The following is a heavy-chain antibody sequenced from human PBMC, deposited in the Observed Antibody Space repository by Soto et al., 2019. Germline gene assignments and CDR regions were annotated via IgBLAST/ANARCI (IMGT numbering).Heavy chain of an antibody. D-gene: IGHD3-9*01. CDR3: ARLNPYYDILTGYYEKLFAY. CDR2: IYYSGST. CDR1: GGSISSYY. J-gene: IGHJ4*02. V-gene: IGHV4-59*08. Sequence: SETLSLTCTVSGGSISSYYWSWIRQPPGKGLEWIGYIYYSGSTNYNPSLKSRVTISVDTSKNQFSLKPSSVTAADTAVYYCARLNPYYDILTGYYEKLFAYWGQRTLVTVSS.